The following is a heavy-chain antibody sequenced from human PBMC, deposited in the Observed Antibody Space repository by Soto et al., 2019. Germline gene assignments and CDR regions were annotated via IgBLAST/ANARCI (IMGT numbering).Heavy chain of an antibody. CDR3: VRDGTKTLRDWFDP. V-gene: IGHV4-4*07. Sequence: PSETLSLTCTVSGASISCFYWSWIRKSAGKGLEWIGRIYATGTTDYSPSLKSRVMMSVDTSKKQFSLKLRSVTAADTAVYYCVRDGTKTLRDWFDPWGQGMSVTVSS. D-gene: IGHD1-1*01. CDR2: IYATGTT. J-gene: IGHJ5*02. CDR1: GASISCFY.